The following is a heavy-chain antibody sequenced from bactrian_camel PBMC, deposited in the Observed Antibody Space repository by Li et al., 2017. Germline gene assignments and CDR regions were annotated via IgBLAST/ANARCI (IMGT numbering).Heavy chain of an antibody. CDR1: GYIGNKYC. CDR2: VDVDGRT. D-gene: IGHD2*01. CDR3: AAIGPGASAGKVVAGSYTRYEYRY. Sequence: VQLVESGGGSVQAGGSLRLSCAAPGYIGNKYCMGWFRQAPGKEREGIVCVDVDGRTTYANSVKGRFTVSQDSAKNILYLQMNTLKPEDTAIYYCAAIGPGASAGKVVAGSYTRYEYRYWGQGTQVTVS. J-gene: IGHJ4*01. V-gene: IGHV3S53*01.